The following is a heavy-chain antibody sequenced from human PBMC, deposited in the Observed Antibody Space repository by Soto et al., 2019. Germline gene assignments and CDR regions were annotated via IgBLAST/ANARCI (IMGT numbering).Heavy chain of an antibody. J-gene: IGHJ6*02. CDR2: ISYDGSNK. Sequence: GSLRLSCAASGFTFSSYGMHWVRQAPGKGLEWVAVISYDGSNKYYADSVKGRFTISRDNSKNTLYLQMNSLRAEDTAVYYCAKVRSSGFEGPYYYYGMDVWGQGTTVPVYS. D-gene: IGHD3-22*01. V-gene: IGHV3-30*18. CDR1: GFTFSSYG. CDR3: AKVRSSGFEGPYYYYGMDV.